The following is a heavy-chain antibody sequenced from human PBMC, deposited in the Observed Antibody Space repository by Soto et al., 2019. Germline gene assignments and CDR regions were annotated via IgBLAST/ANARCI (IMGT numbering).Heavy chain of an antibody. Sequence: SETLSLTCTESGGSISSYYWSWIRQPPVKGLEWIGYIYYSGSTNYNPSLKSRVTISVDTSKNQFSLKLSSVTAADTGVYYCARVVSGSVSNSDEFDAFGIWGQGTMVTVSS. V-gene: IGHV4-59*01. CDR1: GGSISSYY. J-gene: IGHJ3*02. CDR2: IYYSGST. CDR3: ARVVSGSVSNSDEFDAFGI. D-gene: IGHD6-6*01.